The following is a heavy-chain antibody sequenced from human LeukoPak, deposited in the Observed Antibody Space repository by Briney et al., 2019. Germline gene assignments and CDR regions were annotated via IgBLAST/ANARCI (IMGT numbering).Heavy chain of an antibody. J-gene: IGHJ5*02. V-gene: IGHV4-34*01. D-gene: IGHD3-10*01. CDR2: INHSGST. CDR1: GGSFSGYY. CDR3: ARDRLWFGRPTGWFGP. Sequence: SETLSLTCAVYGGSFSGYYWSWIRQPPGKGLEWIGEINHSGSTNYNPSLKSRVTISVDTSKNQFSLKLSSVTAADTAVYYCARDRLWFGRPTGWFGPWGQGTLVTVSS.